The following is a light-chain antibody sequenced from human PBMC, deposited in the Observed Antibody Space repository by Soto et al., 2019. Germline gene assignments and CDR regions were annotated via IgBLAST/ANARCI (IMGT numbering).Light chain of an antibody. J-gene: IGLJ2*01. CDR2: EVN. CDR1: SSDVGGYNY. CDR3: TSYAGSNTVL. V-gene: IGLV2-8*01. Sequence: QSALTQPPSASGSPGQSVTISCTGTSSDVGGYNYVSWYQQHPGKVPKLMIYEVNERPSGVPDRFSGSKSGNTASLTVSGLQAEDEADYYCTSYAGSNTVLFGGGTKVTVL.